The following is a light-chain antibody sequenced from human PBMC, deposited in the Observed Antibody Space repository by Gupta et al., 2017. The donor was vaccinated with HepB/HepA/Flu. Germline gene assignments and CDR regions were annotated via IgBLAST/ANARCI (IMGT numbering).Light chain of an antibody. CDR1: QTVTSN. V-gene: IGKV3-15*01. Sequence: EILMTQSPATLSVSPGERVTLSCRASQTVTSNLDWYQQKPGQAPRLLIYDASTRATGTPARFSGSGSGTEFTLTISSLQSEDFGVYYCQQCSNWPLTFGGGTKVEIK. J-gene: IGKJ4*01. CDR3: QQCSNWPLT. CDR2: DAS.